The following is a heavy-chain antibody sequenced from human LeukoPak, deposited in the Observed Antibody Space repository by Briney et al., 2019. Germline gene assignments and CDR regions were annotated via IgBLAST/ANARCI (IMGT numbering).Heavy chain of an antibody. CDR2: ISSSGTTI. CDR1: GFTFSTYS. D-gene: IGHD2-2*01. V-gene: IGHV3-48*04. J-gene: IGHJ4*02. Sequence: GGSLRLSCAASGFTFSTYSMNWVRQAPGKGLEWVSYISSSGTTIYYADSAKGRFTISRDNAKNSLYLQMSSLRAEDTAVYYCARERRDVVVPAAIDYWGQGTLVTVSS. CDR3: ARERRDVVVPAAIDY.